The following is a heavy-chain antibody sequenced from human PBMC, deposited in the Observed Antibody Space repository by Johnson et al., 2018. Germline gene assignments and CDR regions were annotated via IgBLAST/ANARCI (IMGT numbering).Heavy chain of an antibody. D-gene: IGHD1-1*01. CDR3: ARGGDRGNWYGMDV. CDR2: IWYDGRNK. V-gene: IGHV3-33*01. CDR1: GLIFNNYA. Sequence: QVQLVESGGGVVQPGTSLRLSCVASGLIFNNYAMHWVRQAPGKGLEWVAVIWYDGRNKDYADSVKGRFIVSRDNSKNTLYPQMNSLRAEDTAVFYCARGGDRGNWYGMDVWGQGTTVTVSS. J-gene: IGHJ6*02.